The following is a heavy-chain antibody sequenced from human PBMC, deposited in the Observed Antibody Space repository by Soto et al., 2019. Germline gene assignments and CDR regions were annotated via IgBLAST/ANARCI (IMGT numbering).Heavy chain of an antibody. D-gene: IGHD2-2*01. CDR1: GYTFTSYG. CDR3: ARDIVVVPAAMHAFDI. CDR2: ISAYSGNT. J-gene: IGHJ3*02. V-gene: IGHV1-18*01. Sequence: ASVKVSCKASGYTFTSYGISWVRQAPGQGLEWMGWISAYSGNTNYAQKLQGRVTMTTDTSTSTAYMELRSLRSDDTAVYYCARDIVVVPAAMHAFDIWGQGTMVTVSS.